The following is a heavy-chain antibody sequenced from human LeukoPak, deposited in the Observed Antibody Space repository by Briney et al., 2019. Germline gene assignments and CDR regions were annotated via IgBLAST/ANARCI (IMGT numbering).Heavy chain of an antibody. Sequence: SETLSLTCTVSGGSISSGDYYWSWIRQPPGKGLEWIGYIYYSGSTYYNPSLKSRVTISVDTSKNQFSLKLSSVTAANTAVYYCAIAAAGYTHYFDYWGQGTLVTVTS. CDR2: IYYSGST. CDR3: AIAAAGYTHYFDY. V-gene: IGHV4-30-4*08. D-gene: IGHD6-13*01. J-gene: IGHJ4*02. CDR1: GGSISSGDYY.